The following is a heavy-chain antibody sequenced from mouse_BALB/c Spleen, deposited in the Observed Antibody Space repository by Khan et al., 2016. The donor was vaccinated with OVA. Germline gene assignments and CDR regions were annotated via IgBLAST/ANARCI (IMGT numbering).Heavy chain of an antibody. CDR3: ARLAYYYDRGGFAY. CDR1: GFTFSTYG. V-gene: IGHV5-6*01. J-gene: IGHJ3*01. CDR2: ISTGGHYT. Sequence: EVELVESGGDLVEPGGSLKLSCAASGFTFSTYGMSWVRQTPDKRLEWVTTISTGGHYTYYPDSVRGRFTISRDHAKNTLYLQMTSLKSEDTAMFYCARLAYYYDRGGFAYWGQGTLVTVSA. D-gene: IGHD1-1*01.